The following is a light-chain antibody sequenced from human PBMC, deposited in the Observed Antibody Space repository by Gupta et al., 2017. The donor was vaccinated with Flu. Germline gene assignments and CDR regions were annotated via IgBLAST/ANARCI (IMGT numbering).Light chain of an antibody. Sequence: DIQMTQSPSSLSASVGDRVTITCQASQDISKYLNWYQQKPGKAPKLLIYDASNLETGVPSRFSGSGSGTDFTFTISSLQPEDIATYFCQQDDKLPFTFGQGTKVDIK. V-gene: IGKV1-33*01. CDR2: DAS. CDR1: QDISKY. J-gene: IGKJ3*01. CDR3: QQDDKLPFT.